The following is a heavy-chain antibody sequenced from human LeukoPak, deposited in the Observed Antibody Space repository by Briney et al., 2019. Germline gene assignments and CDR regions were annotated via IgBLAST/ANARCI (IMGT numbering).Heavy chain of an antibody. CDR3: ARDHNSKWYHWFDP. CDR2: IYTDGST. CDR1: GITASSNY. Sequence: GGSLRLSCAASGITASSNYMSWVRQSPGKGLEWVSVIYTDGSTFYADSVKGRFTISRDNSRNTLFLQMNRLRPEDTAVYFCARDHNSKWYHWFDPWGQGTLVTVSS. J-gene: IGHJ5*02. V-gene: IGHV3-66*02. D-gene: IGHD6-13*01.